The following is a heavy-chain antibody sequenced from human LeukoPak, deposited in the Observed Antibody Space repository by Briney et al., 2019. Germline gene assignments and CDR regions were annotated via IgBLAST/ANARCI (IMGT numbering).Heavy chain of an antibody. CDR2: INAGNGNT. D-gene: IGHD5-18*01. V-gene: IGHV1-3*01. CDR3: ARDKTRGIQLWNEFDY. CDR1: GYTFTNYA. Sequence: ASVKVSCKASGYTFTNYAMRWVRQAPGQRLEWMGWINAGNGNTQYSQKFQGRVTITRDTSASTAYMELNSLRSEDMAVYYCARDKTRGIQLWNEFDYWGQGSLVTVSS. J-gene: IGHJ4*02.